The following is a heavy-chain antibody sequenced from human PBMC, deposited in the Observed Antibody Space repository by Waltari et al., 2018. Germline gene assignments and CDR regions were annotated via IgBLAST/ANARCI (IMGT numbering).Heavy chain of an antibody. D-gene: IGHD6-19*01. CDR3: AKGQWLPTYYFDY. CDR1: GFTFDDYA. CDR2: SSWNSGSI. J-gene: IGHJ4*02. V-gene: IGHV3-9*01. Sequence: EVQLVESGGGLVQPGRSLRLSCAASGFTFDDYAMHWVRQAPGKGLEWVSGSSWNSGSIGYADSVKGRFTISRDNAKNSLYLQMNSLRAEDTALYYCAKGQWLPTYYFDYWGQGTLVTVSS.